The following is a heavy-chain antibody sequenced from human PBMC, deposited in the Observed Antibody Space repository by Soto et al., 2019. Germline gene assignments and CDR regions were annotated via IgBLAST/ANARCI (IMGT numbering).Heavy chain of an antibody. D-gene: IGHD6-19*01. Sequence: QVQLVQSGAEVKKPGSSVKVSCKASGGTFSSYAISWVRQAPGQGLEWMGGIIPIFGTANYEQKFQGRVTLTADESTRTAYMEMSSLRSEDTAVYYCARDGDSSGAQNDAFDIWGRGTMVTVSS. J-gene: IGHJ3*02. CDR3: ARDGDSSGAQNDAFDI. CDR1: GGTFSSYA. CDR2: IIPIFGTA. V-gene: IGHV1-69*01.